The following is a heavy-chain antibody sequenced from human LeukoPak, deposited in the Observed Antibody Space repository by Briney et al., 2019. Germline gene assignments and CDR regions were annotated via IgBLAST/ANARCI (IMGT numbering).Heavy chain of an antibody. CDR1: GFTFSSYA. J-gene: IGHJ4*02. CDR3: AKDHYYDSSGSLDY. Sequence: QAGGSLRLSCAASGFTFSSYAMSWVRQAPGKGLEWVSAISGSGGSTYYADSVKGRFTISRDNSKNTLYLQMNSLRAEDTAVYYCAKDHYYDSSGSLDYWGQGTLVTVSS. D-gene: IGHD3-22*01. V-gene: IGHV3-23*01. CDR2: ISGSGGST.